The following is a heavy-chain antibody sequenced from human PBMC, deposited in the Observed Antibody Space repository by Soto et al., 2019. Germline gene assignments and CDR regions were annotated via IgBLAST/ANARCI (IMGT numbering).Heavy chain of an antibody. Sequence: SETLSLTCAVSGGSISSGGYSWSWIRQPPGKGLEWIGYIYHSGSTYYNPSLKRPITISVDTSKNQFSLKLIPVTAADTAVYYCARDPEGYCSGGTCYSLNWFDPWGQGTLVTVSS. CDR1: GGSISSGGYS. V-gene: IGHV4-30-2*05. CDR3: ARDPEGYCSGGTCYSLNWFDP. D-gene: IGHD2-15*01. J-gene: IGHJ5*02. CDR2: IYHSGST.